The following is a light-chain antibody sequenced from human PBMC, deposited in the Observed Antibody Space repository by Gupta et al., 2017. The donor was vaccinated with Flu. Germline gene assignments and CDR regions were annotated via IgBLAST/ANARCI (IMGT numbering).Light chain of an antibody. CDR2: GGS. CDR1: DDY. CDR3: KQGLKTPFT. V-gene: IGKV2-28*01. Sequence: DDYLDWYRQMPGKSPQLLVSGGSNGESGVPNRFSGSGSGTDFRLKISRVEAEDVAVYYCKQGLKTPFTFGHGTKVDIK. J-gene: IGKJ3*01.